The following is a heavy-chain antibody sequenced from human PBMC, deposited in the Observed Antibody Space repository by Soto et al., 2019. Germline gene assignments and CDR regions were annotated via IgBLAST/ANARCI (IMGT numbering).Heavy chain of an antibody. D-gene: IGHD3-10*01. CDR3: GNAVRFGELSDWFDP. CDR1: GGSITGRDYY. V-gene: IGHV4-31*03. Sequence: QVQLQESGPGLVKPSQTLSLTCPVSGGSITGRDYYWSWIRQHPGKGLEWIGYIYYSGSTYYNPSLTRRVTEPLDTSRNQFSLKLSSVTAADTAVYSWGNAVRFGELSDWFDPWGKGTRVTVSS. CDR2: IYYSGST. J-gene: IGHJ5*02.